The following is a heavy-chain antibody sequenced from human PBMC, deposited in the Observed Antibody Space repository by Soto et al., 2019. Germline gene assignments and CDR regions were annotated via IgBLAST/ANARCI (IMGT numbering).Heavy chain of an antibody. CDR3: AKWLRIAAAGPLDY. CDR1: GFTFSSYG. D-gene: IGHD6-13*01. Sequence: QVQLVESGGGVVQPGRSLRLSCAASGFTFSSYGMHWVRQAPGKGLEWAAVISYDGSNKYYADSVKGRFTISRDNSKNTLYLQMNSLRAEDTAVYYCAKWLRIAAAGPLDYWGQGTLVTVSS. J-gene: IGHJ4*02. CDR2: ISYDGSNK. V-gene: IGHV3-30*18.